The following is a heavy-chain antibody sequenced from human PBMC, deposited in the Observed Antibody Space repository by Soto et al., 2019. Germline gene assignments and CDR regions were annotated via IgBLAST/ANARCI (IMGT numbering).Heavy chain of an antibody. CDR2: ILHSGST. Sequence: SETLSLTCVVSSGSISSSYWWSWVRQPPGKGLEWIGEILHSGSTNYNPSLRSRVSISVDKSKNQFSLKLSSVTAADSAVYYCASRSSNYFGSGSYSQYFEYWGQGTLVTVSS. D-gene: IGHD3-10*01. J-gene: IGHJ4*02. V-gene: IGHV4-4*02. CDR1: SGSISSSYW. CDR3: ASRSSNYFGSGSYSQYFEY.